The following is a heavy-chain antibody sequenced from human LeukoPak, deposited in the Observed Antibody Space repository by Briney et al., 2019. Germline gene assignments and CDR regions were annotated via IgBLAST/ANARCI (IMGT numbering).Heavy chain of an antibody. CDR1: GFTVSSNY. CDR2: IYSGGDT. J-gene: IGHJ4*02. CDR3: AAKVELRSNGPYFNS. D-gene: IGHD1-7*01. V-gene: IGHV3-53*01. Sequence: GGSLRLSCAPSGFTVSSNYMSWVRQAPGKGLEWVSVIYSGGDTFYADSVEGRFTISRDNSKNTLYLQMNSLRAEDTAVYYCAAKVELRSNGPYFNSWGQGPLVTVSS.